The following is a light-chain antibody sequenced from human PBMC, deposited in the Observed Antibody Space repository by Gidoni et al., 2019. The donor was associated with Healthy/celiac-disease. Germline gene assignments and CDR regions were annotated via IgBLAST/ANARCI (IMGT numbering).Light chain of an antibody. CDR2: WAS. J-gene: IGKJ4*01. Sequence: DIVMTQSPDSLPVSLGERATINCKSSQSVLYSSNNKNYLAWYKQKPGQPPKMLIYWASTRESGVPDRFSGSGSGTDFTLTISSLQAEDVAVYYCQQYYSTPLTFGGGTKVEIK. CDR3: QQYYSTPLT. CDR1: QSVLYSSNNKNY. V-gene: IGKV4-1*01.